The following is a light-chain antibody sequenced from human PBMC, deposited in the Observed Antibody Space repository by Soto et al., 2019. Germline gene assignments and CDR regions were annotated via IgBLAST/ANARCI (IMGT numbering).Light chain of an antibody. CDR3: QQRSNWPPGVT. Sequence: EVVLTQSPATLSLSPGERATLSCTASQSVTTYLAWYQQKPGQAPRLLIYDASTRATGIPARFSGSGSGTDFTLTIGSLEPEDFAVYYCQQRSNWPPGVTFGPGTKVDIK. CDR1: QSVTTY. J-gene: IGKJ3*01. CDR2: DAS. V-gene: IGKV3-11*01.